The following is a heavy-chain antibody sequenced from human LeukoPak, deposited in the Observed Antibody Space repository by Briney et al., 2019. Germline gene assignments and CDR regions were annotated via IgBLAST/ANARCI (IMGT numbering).Heavy chain of an antibody. CDR1: GFRFSSYA. V-gene: IGHV3-7*01. CDR2: VQHIGGET. D-gene: IGHD3-10*01. Sequence: PGGSLRLSCAASGFRFSSYAMSWVRQAPGKGLEWVANVQHIGGETYYVDSVKGRFTISRDNAKNSVYLQMNSLGADDTAVYYCATYTILSAREFRYWGQGTLVTVTS. J-gene: IGHJ1*01. CDR3: ATYTILSAREFRY.